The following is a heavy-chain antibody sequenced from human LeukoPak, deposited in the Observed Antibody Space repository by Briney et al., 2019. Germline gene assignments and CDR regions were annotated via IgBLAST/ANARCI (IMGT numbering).Heavy chain of an antibody. V-gene: IGHV3-30*18. CDR1: GFTFSSYG. D-gene: IGHD6-19*01. J-gene: IGHJ6*02. CDR3: AKVSVAGTEEGYYYGMDV. Sequence: GGSLRLSCAASGFTFSSYGMHWVRQAPGKGLEWVAVISYDGSNKYYADSVKGRFTTSRDNSKNTLYLQMNSLRAEDTAVYYCAKVSVAGTEEGYYYGMDVWGQGTTVTVSS. CDR2: ISYDGSNK.